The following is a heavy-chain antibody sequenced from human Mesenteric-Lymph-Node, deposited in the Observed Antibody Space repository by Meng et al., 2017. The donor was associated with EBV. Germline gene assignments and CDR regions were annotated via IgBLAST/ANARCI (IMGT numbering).Heavy chain of an antibody. D-gene: IGHD5-18*01. V-gene: IGHV4-30-4*01. J-gene: IGHJ4*02. CDR1: GGSVSSAGYY. Sequence: QLPYAGPGLVKPSQTLSLTCAVSGGSVSSAGYYWNWIRQPPGKGLEWIGYMYYSGSIYYNPSLKSRVTISVDTSKNQFSLKLSSVTAADTAVYYCASRGYSDGWTFDSWGQGTLVTVSS. CDR3: ASRGYSDGWTFDS. CDR2: MYYSGSI.